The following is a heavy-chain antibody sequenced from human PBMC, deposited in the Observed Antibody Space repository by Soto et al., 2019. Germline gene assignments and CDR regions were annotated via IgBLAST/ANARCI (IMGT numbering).Heavy chain of an antibody. D-gene: IGHD3-22*01. Sequence: GGSLRLSCAASVFTFSSYEMNWVRQAPGKGLEWVSYISSSGSTIYYADSVKGRFTISRDNAKNSLYLQMNSLRAEDTAVYYCARLAHSSGYYDWFDPWGQGTLVTVSS. CDR1: VFTFSSYE. CDR2: ISSSGSTI. J-gene: IGHJ5*02. CDR3: ARLAHSSGYYDWFDP. V-gene: IGHV3-48*03.